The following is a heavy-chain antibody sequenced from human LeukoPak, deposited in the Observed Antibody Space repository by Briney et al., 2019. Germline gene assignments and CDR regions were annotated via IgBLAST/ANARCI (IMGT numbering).Heavy chain of an antibody. J-gene: IGHJ4*02. CDR2: TYSGGST. CDR3: ARGSSGGWYYYDSSGYDY. D-gene: IGHD3-22*01. CDR1: GFTVSSNY. Sequence: SGGSLRLSCAASGFTVSSNYMSWVRQAPGKGLEWVSVTYSGGSTYYADSVKGRFTISRHNSKNTLYLQMNSLRAEDTAVYYCARGSSGGWYYYDSSGYDYWGQGTLVTVSS. V-gene: IGHV3-53*04.